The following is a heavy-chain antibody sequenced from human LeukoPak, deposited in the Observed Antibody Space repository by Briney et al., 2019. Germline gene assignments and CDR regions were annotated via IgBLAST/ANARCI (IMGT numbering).Heavy chain of an antibody. Sequence: GGSLRLSCAASGFTFSSYAMHWVRQAPGKGLEYVSAISSNGGSTYYANSVKGRFTISRDNSKNTLYLQMGSLRAEDMAVYYCARDLGGYSYGPFDYWGQGTLVTVSS. CDR3: ARDLGGYSYGPFDY. V-gene: IGHV3-64*01. D-gene: IGHD5-18*01. CDR1: GFTFSSYA. J-gene: IGHJ4*02. CDR2: ISSNGGST.